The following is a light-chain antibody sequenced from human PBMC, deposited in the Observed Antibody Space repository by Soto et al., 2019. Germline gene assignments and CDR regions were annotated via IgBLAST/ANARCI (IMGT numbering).Light chain of an antibody. CDR1: SSNIGNNY. CDR3: GTWDSSLSAWV. J-gene: IGLJ3*02. V-gene: IGLV1-51*02. CDR2: ENN. Sequence: QSVLTQPPSVSAAPGQTVTISCSGSSSNIGNNYVSWYQQLPGTAPKLLIYENNKRPSGIPDRSSGSKSGTSATLGITGLQTGDEADYYCGTWDSSLSAWVFGGGTKLTVL.